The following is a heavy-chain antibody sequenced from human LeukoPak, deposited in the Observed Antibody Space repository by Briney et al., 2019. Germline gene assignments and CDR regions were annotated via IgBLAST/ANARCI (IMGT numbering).Heavy chain of an antibody. V-gene: IGHV3-9*01. CDR1: GFTLDDYA. CDR3: AKSGSYSSLGFNDAFDI. CDR2: ISWNSGSI. D-gene: IGHD1-26*01. J-gene: IGHJ3*02. Sequence: PGRSLRLSCAASGFTLDDYAMHWVRQAPGKGLEWVSGISWNSGSIGYADSVKGRFTISRDNAKNSLYLQMNSLRAEDTALYYCAKSGSYSSLGFNDAFDIWGQGTMVTVSS.